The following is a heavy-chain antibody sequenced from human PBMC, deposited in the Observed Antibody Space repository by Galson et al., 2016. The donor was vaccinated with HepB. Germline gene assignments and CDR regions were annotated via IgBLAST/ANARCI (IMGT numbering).Heavy chain of an antibody. V-gene: IGHV2-5*02. J-gene: IGHJ4*02. Sequence: PALVNPTQTLTLTCTFSGFSLSTSGVGVGWIRQPPGKALEWLALIYWDDDKCYSPSLQSRLTITKDTSKNQVVLTMTNMDAVDTATYYCARQSFSRGDYWGQGTLVTVSS. D-gene: IGHD2-2*01. CDR2: IYWDDDK. CDR3: ARQSFSRGDY. CDR1: GFSLSTSGVG.